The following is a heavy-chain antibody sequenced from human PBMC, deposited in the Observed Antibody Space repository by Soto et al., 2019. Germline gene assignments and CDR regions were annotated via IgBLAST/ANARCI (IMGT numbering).Heavy chain of an antibody. CDR2: IYYNGDT. Sequence: QLQLQESGPGLVKPAETLSLKCAVSGGSVSSGNYFWGWIRQPPGKGLEWIGNIYYNGDTYYSPSLKSRVTMSVDTAQNQFSLRLTSVTAADTAVYYCARRLIANLNQGHAFDFWGQGTLVTVSS. CDR1: GGSVSSGNYF. CDR3: ARRLIANLNQGHAFDF. V-gene: IGHV4-39*01. J-gene: IGHJ3*01. D-gene: IGHD1-20*01.